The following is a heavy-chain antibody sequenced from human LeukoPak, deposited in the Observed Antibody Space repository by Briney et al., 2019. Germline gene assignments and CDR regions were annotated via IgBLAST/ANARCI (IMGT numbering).Heavy chain of an antibody. D-gene: IGHD3-3*01. CDR2: INPNSGGT. Sequence: GASVKVSCKFSGYTFTSYDINWVRQAPGQGLEWMGWINPNSGGTNYAQKFQGRVTMTRDTSISTAYMELSRLRSDDTAVYYCARARDGHYDFWSGYPYYFDYWGQGTLVTVSS. J-gene: IGHJ4*02. CDR1: GYTFTSYD. V-gene: IGHV1-2*02. CDR3: ARARDGHYDFWSGYPYYFDY.